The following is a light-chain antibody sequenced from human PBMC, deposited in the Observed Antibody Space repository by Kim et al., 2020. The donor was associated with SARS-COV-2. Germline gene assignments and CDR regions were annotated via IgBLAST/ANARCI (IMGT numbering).Light chain of an antibody. V-gene: IGKV1-12*01. Sequence: ASVGDRVTMTCRASQGIGSWLAWYQQKPGKAPQLLIHAASRLRSGVPSRFSGSGSGTDFTLTINSLQPEDFATYYCQQANSFPLTFGGGTKLEI. CDR2: AAS. CDR3: QQANSFPLT. CDR1: QGIGSW. J-gene: IGKJ4*01.